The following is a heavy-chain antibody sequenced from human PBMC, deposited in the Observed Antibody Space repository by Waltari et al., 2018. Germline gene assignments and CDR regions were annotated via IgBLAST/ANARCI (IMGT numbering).Heavy chain of an antibody. V-gene: IGHV3-53*01. CDR1: GFIVNNNY. CDR2: LYSVGST. CDR3: AGVVTNYYYHGMDV. D-gene: IGHD4-4*01. J-gene: IGHJ6*02. Sequence: EVQLVESGGGLIQPGGSLRLSCVASGFIVNNNYMTWVRQAPGKGLEWVSVLYSVGSTYYADSVKGRFTISRDNSKNTLFLQMNSLRAEDTAVYYCAGVVTNYYYHGMDVWGQGTTVTVSS.